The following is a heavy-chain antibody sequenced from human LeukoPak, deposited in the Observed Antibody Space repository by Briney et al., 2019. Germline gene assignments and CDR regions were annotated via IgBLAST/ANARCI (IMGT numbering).Heavy chain of an antibody. D-gene: IGHD5-24*01. CDR3: AKSGYNRFDY. V-gene: IGHV3-23*01. CDR2: ISGSGSSGGST. Sequence: GGSLRLSCVASGFTFSSYAVSWVRQAPGKGLEWVSAISGSGSSGGSTYYADSVKGRFTISRDNSKNTLYLQMNSLRAEDTAVYYCAKSGYNRFDYWGQGTLVTVSS. J-gene: IGHJ4*02. CDR1: GFTFSSYA.